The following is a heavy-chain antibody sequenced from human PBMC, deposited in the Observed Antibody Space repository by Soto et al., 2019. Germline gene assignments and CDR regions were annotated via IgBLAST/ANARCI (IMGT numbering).Heavy chain of an antibody. V-gene: IGHV1-8*02. CDR3: ARSPSVKLYFDWLPNNSRFDP. CDR2: VNPTTGDT. CDR1: GYTFDNYD. J-gene: IGHJ5*02. D-gene: IGHD3-9*01. Sequence: ASVKVSCKASGYTFDNYDIHWVRQAPGQGLEWMGWVNPTTGDTVYAENFQGRVTITRSTSISTAYLELNSLRFEDTAVYYCARSPSVKLYFDWLPNNSRFDPSTQGTIVTVSS.